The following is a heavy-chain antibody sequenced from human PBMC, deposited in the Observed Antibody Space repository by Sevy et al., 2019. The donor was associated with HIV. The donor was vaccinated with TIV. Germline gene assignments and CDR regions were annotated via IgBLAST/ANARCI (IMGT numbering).Heavy chain of an antibody. CDR1: GGTFSAYA. CDR3: ARYCRGDTCFALDM. J-gene: IGHJ3*02. V-gene: IGHV1-69*13. Sequence: ASVKVSYNASGGTFSAYAISWMRQAPGQGLEWLGRIIPIFETVNYAQKFQGRLTLTADESTGTASMELSSLSSEDTAVYYCARYCRGDTCFALDMWGQGTMVTVSS. CDR2: IIPIFETV. D-gene: IGHD2-15*01.